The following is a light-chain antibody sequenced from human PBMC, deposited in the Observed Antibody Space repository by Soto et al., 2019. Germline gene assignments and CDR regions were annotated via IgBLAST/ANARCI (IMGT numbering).Light chain of an antibody. CDR1: QTISTY. Sequence: DIQMTQSPSALSASVGDRVTITCRASQTISTYLNWYQQKPGKAPKLLIYAASTLQSRVPSRFSGSGSGTDFTLTISSLQPEDFATYYCQQSLGIPYTFGQGTRLEIK. V-gene: IGKV1-39*01. CDR2: AAS. J-gene: IGKJ2*01. CDR3: QQSLGIPYT.